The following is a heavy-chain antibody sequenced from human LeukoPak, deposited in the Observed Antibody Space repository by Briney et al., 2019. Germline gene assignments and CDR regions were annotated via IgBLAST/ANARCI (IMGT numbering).Heavy chain of an antibody. CDR2: IASDGSST. D-gene: IGHD4-23*01. CDR3: ARGRPHGNDY. V-gene: IGHV3-74*01. J-gene: IGHJ4*02. Sequence: PGGSLRLSCAASGFTFSSYWMNWVRQAPGKGLVWVSRIASDGSSTTYADSVKGRFSISRDNAKNTLYLQINSLRVEDTAVYYCARGRPHGNDYWGQGTLATVSS. CDR1: GFTFSSYW.